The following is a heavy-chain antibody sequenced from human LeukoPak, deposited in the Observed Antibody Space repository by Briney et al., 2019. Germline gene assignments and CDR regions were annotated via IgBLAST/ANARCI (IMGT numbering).Heavy chain of an antibody. CDR3: ARVWVMLGYYFDY. Sequence: SETLSLTCTVSGYSISSAYYWGWIRQPPGKGLEWIGTFYHSGSTYYNPSLKSRVTISVDTSKNQFSLKLSSVTAADTAVYYCARVWVMLGYYFDYWGQGTLVTVSS. CDR2: FYHSGST. J-gene: IGHJ4*02. D-gene: IGHD3-16*01. V-gene: IGHV4-38-2*02. CDR1: GYSISSAYY.